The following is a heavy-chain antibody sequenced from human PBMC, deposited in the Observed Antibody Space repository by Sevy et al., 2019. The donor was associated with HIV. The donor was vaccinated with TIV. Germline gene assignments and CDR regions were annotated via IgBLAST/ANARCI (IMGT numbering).Heavy chain of an antibody. Sequence: GGSLRLSCAASGFTFSNYAIHWVRQAPGKGLEWVAVISYDGSNKYHADSVKGRFTISRDNSKNTLYLQMNSLRPEDTAVYYCARSVERESSGCLFSWGQGTLVTVSS. D-gene: IGHD6-19*01. V-gene: IGHV3-30-3*01. J-gene: IGHJ5*02. CDR3: ARSVERESSGCLFS. CDR2: ISYDGSNK. CDR1: GFTFSNYA.